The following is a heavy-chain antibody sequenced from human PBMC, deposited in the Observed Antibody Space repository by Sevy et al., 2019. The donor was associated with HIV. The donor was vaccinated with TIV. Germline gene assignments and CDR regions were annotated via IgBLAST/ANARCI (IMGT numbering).Heavy chain of an antibody. Sequence: GGSLRLSCVASGSTFSSYVMSWVRQAPGKGLEWVSTISGSGGYTYYADSVKGRFTISRDNSKNTVDLLIISLRAEDTAVYYCAKETASGYLLWGQGTLVTVSS. CDR1: GSTFSSYV. V-gene: IGHV3-23*01. CDR3: AKETASGYLL. J-gene: IGHJ4*02. D-gene: IGHD3-3*01. CDR2: ISGSGGYT.